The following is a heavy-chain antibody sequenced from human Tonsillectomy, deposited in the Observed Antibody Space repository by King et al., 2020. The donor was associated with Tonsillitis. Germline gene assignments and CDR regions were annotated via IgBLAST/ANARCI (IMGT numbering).Heavy chain of an antibody. CDR1: GYSFTSYW. CDR2: IYPGDSVT. D-gene: IGHD2-2*01. Sequence: VQLVESGAEGKKPGESLKISCKGSGYSFTSYWIGWVRQMPGKGLEWMGIIYPGDSVTRYSPSFQGQGTFAADKSISTAYLQWSSLKASDTAMYYCARPAGYCSSTSAGCYFEYWGQGTLVTVSS. CDR3: ARPAGYCSSTSAGCYFEY. J-gene: IGHJ4*02. V-gene: IGHV5-51*01.